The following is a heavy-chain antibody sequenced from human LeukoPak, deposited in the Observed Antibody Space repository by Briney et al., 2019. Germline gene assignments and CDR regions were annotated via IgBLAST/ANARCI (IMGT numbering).Heavy chain of an antibody. CDR2: IKQDGSEK. J-gene: IGHJ4*02. CDR3: ARDRPDRGPNYFDY. Sequence: PGGSLRLSCAASGFTFSSYWMSWVRQAPGKGLEWVANIKQDGSEKYYVDSVKGRFTISRDNAKNSLYLQMNSLRAEDTAVYYCARDRPDRGPNYFDYWGQGTLVTVSS. CDR1: GFTFSSYW. V-gene: IGHV3-7*05.